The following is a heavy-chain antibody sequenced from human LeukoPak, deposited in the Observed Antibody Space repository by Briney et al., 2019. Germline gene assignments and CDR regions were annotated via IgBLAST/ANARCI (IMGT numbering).Heavy chain of an antibody. J-gene: IGHJ5*02. V-gene: IGHV1-18*04. CDR2: ISAYNGNT. CDR3: ARDRRYCSSTSCPNWFDP. Sequence: ASVKVSCKASGYTFMYYIHWVRQAPGQGLEWMGWISAYNGNTNYAQKLQGRVTMTTDTSTSTAYMELRSLRSDDTAVYYCARDRRYCSSTSCPNWFDPWGQGTLVTVSS. D-gene: IGHD2-2*01. CDR1: GYTFMYY.